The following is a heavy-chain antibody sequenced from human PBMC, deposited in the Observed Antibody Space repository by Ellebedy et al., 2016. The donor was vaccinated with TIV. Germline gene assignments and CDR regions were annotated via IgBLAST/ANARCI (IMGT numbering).Heavy chain of an antibody. CDR2: INPHTGTT. J-gene: IGHJ6*02. Sequence: ASVKVSXXASGYTFTTYDINWVRQVTGQGLEWMGWINPHTGTTGYAQEFQGRVTMTRDNSIGTAYMVMASLRFEDTAIYYCVRRAVTRSYYFYNGLDVWGQGTTVTVS. CDR3: VRRAVTRSYYFYNGLDV. V-gene: IGHV1-8*02. D-gene: IGHD4-17*01. CDR1: GYTFTTYD.